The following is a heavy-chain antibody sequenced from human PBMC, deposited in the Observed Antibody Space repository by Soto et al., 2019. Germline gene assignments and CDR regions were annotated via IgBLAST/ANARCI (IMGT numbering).Heavy chain of an antibody. J-gene: IGHJ4*02. CDR1: KSIFRGYG. D-gene: IGHD3-16*01. CDR2: IRFDGSNI. V-gene: IGHV3-33*01. Sequence: QVQLVESWGGVVQPGRSLRLSCAAPKSIFRGYGMHWVRQAPGKGLVWVAIIRFDGSNIKYADAVRGLFTISRDNSKKMLYLEMNRLRVEDTALYYCARDGIGSVAFWGYLDNWGQGTLVTVSS. CDR3: ARDGIGSVAFWGYLDN.